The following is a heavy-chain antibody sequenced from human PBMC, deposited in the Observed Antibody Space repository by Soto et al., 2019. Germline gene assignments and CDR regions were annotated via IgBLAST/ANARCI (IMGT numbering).Heavy chain of an antibody. J-gene: IGHJ4*02. CDR2: INSDGSST. D-gene: IGHD6-19*01. Sequence: PGGSMRLSCAASGFTVSSYWMHWVRQAPGKGLVWVSRINSDGSSTSYADSVKGRFTISRDNAKNTLYLQMNSLRAEDTAVYYCARGIAVAGTTPFRYWGQGTLVTVFS. CDR1: GFTVSSYW. V-gene: IGHV3-74*01. CDR3: ARGIAVAGTTPFRY.